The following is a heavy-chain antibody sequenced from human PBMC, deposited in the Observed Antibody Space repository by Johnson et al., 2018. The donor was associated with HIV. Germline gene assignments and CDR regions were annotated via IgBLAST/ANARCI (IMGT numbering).Heavy chain of an antibody. D-gene: IGHD3-3*01. Sequence: QVQLVESGGGVDQPGRSLRLSCAASGFTFSSYGMHWVRQAPGKGLEWVAFISSDGSNKYFVVSVTGRFSISRDNSKHTLYLQMNSLTAEDTAVYYCAKPQWVSSGAFDIWGQGTMVTVSS. CDR1: GFTFSSYG. V-gene: IGHV3-30*18. J-gene: IGHJ3*02. CDR2: ISSDGSNK. CDR3: AKPQWVSSGAFDI.